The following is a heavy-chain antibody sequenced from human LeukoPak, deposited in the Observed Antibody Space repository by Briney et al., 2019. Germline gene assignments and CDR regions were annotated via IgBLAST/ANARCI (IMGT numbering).Heavy chain of an antibody. J-gene: IGHJ3*02. CDR1: GGSISSGGYS. CDR3: ARWSIIEYCSSTSCYNDGAFDI. Sequence: SETLSLTCAVSGGSISSGGYSWSWIRQPPGKGLEWIGYIYHSGSTYYNPSLKSRVTISVDRSKNQFSLKLSSVTAADTAVYYCARWSIIEYCSSTSCYNDGAFDIWGQGTMVTVSS. V-gene: IGHV4-30-2*01. CDR2: IYHSGST. D-gene: IGHD2-2*02.